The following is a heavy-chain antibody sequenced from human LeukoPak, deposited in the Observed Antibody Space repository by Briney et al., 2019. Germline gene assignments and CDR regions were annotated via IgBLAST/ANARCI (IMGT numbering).Heavy chain of an antibody. CDR2: IYYSGST. CDR1: GGSISSGGYY. Sequence: SQTLSLTCTVSGGSISSGGYYWSWIRQHPGKGLEWIGYIYYSGSTYYNPSLKSRVTISVDTSKNQFSLKLSSVTAADTAVYYCARDSSSGWRNWFDPWGQGTLVTVSS. J-gene: IGHJ5*02. V-gene: IGHV4-31*03. D-gene: IGHD6-19*01. CDR3: ARDSSSGWRNWFDP.